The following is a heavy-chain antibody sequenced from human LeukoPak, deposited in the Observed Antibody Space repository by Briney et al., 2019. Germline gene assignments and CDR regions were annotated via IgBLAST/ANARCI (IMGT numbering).Heavy chain of an antibody. V-gene: IGHV3-53*01. D-gene: IGHD6-19*01. J-gene: IGHJ4*02. CDR3: AKDRNGWPTNFDS. CDR2: LYSDGNT. Sequence: GGSLRLSCAASGFTVITNDMTWVRQAPGKGLEWVSVLYSDGNTKYADSVQGRFTISRDNSKNTLYLEMNSPSPEDTAVYYCAKDRNGWPTNFDSWGQGTLVTVSA. CDR1: GFTVITND.